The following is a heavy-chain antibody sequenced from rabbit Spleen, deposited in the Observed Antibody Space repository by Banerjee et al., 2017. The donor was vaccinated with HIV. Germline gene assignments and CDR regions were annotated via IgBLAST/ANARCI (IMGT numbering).Heavy chain of an antibody. CDR3: ARDLTGIIGWNFYL. CDR2: FNTYTVKS. D-gene: IGHD1-1*01. J-gene: IGHJ4*01. V-gene: IGHV1S45*01. Sequence: QQQLVESGGGLVKPGASLTLTCKASGFSFSDRDVMCWVRQAPGKGLEWIACFNTYTVKSVYASWATGRFTFSRTSSTTVTLQMTSLTAADTAAYFCARDLTGIIGWNFYLWGPGTLVTVS. CDR1: GFSFSDRDV.